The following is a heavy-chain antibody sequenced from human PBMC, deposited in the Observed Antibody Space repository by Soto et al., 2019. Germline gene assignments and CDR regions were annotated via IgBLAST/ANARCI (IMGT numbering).Heavy chain of an antibody. J-gene: IGHJ6*02. CDR3: AINYYDSSGYGPLYYYGMDV. V-gene: IGHV3-23*01. Sequence: PGGSLRLSCAASGFTFSSYAMSWVRQAPGKGLEWVSAISGSGSSTYYADSVKGRFTISRDNSKNTLYLQMNSLRAEDTAVYYCAINYYDSSGYGPLYYYGMDVWGQGTTVTVSS. CDR1: GFTFSSYA. CDR2: ISGSGSST. D-gene: IGHD3-22*01.